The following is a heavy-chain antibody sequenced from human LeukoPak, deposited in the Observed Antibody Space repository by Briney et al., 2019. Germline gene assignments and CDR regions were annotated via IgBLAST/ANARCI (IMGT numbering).Heavy chain of an antibody. J-gene: IGHJ4*02. CDR2: INHRGST. CDR3: ARARGAVAIDY. V-gene: IGHV4-34*01. Sequence: PSETLSLTCAVYGGSFSGYYWSWIRQPPGKGLEWIGEINHRGSTNYNPSLKSRVTISVDTSKNQFSLKLNSVTAADTAVYYCARARGAVAIDYWGQGTLVTVSS. CDR1: GGSFSGYY. D-gene: IGHD6-19*01.